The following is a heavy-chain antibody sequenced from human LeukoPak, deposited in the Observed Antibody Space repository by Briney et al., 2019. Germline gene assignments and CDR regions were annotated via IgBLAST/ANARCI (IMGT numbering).Heavy chain of an antibody. CDR3: ARTSSGFWAPFDS. CDR1: GFTFSSYE. Sequence: GGSLRLSCAASGFTFSSYEMNWVRQAPGKGLEWVSYISSSSSTIYYADSMKGRFTISRDNAKNSLYLQIHSLRPEDTAVYYCARTSSGFWAPFDSWGQGTLVTVSS. V-gene: IGHV3-48*03. D-gene: IGHD6-19*01. CDR2: ISSSSSTI. J-gene: IGHJ4*02.